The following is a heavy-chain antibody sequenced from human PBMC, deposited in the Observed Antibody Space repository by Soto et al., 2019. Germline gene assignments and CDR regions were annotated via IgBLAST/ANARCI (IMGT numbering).Heavy chain of an antibody. Sequence: SETLSLTCTVSGGSVSSGSYYWSWIRQPPGKGLEWIGYISYSGSTNYNPSLKSRVTISVDTSRNQFSLKLSSVTAADMAVYYCARGGGYDSFDYWGQGVLVTVSS. D-gene: IGHD5-12*01. CDR2: ISYSGST. V-gene: IGHV4-61*01. CDR1: GGSVSSGSYY. CDR3: ARGGGYDSFDY. J-gene: IGHJ4*02.